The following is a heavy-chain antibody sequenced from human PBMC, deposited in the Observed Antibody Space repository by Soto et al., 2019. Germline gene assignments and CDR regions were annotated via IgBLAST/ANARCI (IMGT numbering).Heavy chain of an antibody. Sequence: GESLKISCKGSGYSFTSYWIGWVRQMPGKGLEWMGIIYPGDSDTRYSPSFQGQVTISADKSISTAYLQWSSLKASDTAMYYCARMKSAVAGTYHYGMDVWGQGTTVTVSS. CDR2: IYPGDSDT. J-gene: IGHJ6*02. CDR1: GYSFTSYW. CDR3: ARMKSAVAGTYHYGMDV. V-gene: IGHV5-51*01. D-gene: IGHD6-19*01.